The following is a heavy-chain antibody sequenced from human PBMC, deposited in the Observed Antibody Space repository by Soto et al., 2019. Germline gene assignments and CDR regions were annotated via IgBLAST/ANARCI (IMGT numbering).Heavy chain of an antibody. CDR1: GFTFSSYA. Sequence: QVQLVESGGGVDQPGRSLRLSCAASGFTFSSYAMYWVRQAPGKGLEWVAVISYDGSNKYYADSVKGRFTISRDNSKNTLYLQMNSLRAEDTAVYYCASAPTTVVTPYYFDYWGQGTLVTVSS. CDR3: ASAPTTVVTPYYFDY. J-gene: IGHJ4*02. D-gene: IGHD4-17*01. V-gene: IGHV3-30-3*01. CDR2: ISYDGSNK.